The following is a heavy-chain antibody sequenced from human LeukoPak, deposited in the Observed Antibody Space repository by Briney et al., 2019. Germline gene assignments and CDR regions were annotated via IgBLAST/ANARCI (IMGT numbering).Heavy chain of an antibody. CDR2: INSDGTST. CDR1: GFTFSSYW. Sequence: RGSLRLSCAASGFTFSSYWMHWVRQAPGKGLVWVSRINSDGTSTSYADSVEGRFTISRDNAKNTLYLQMNSLRVEDTAVYYCARDQGDSSSYDFDYWGQGTLVTVSS. D-gene: IGHD6-6*01. J-gene: IGHJ4*02. CDR3: ARDQGDSSSYDFDY. V-gene: IGHV3-74*01.